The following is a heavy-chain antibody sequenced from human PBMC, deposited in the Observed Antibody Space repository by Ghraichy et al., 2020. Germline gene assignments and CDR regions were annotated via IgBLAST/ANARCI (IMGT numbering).Heavy chain of an antibody. D-gene: IGHD1-26*01. J-gene: IGHJ3*02. V-gene: IGHV5-51*01. CDR2: IYPDDSDT. CDR1: GYRFTSYW. CDR3: ARHLHGSQYDTFDI. Sequence: GESLNISCKGSGYRFTSYWIGWVRQMPGKGLEWMGIIYPDDSDTRYSPSFQGQVTISGDKSITTAYLQWSSLKASDTAMYYCARHLHGSQYDTFDIWGQGTMVTVSP.